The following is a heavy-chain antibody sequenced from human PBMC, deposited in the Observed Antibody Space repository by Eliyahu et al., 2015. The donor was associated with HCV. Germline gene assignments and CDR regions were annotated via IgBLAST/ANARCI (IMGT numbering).Heavy chain of an antibody. V-gene: IGHV4-39*01. CDR2: IYYTGNT. J-gene: IGHJ4*02. CDR3: AAHMGPKSF. D-gene: IGHD3-10*01. Sequence: QVQESGPGLVKPSEPLSLTXSVSGESITTNRXWWDWXRXAPGKAPEWIGSIYYTGNTYYGSSLKGRLTISLRTSENQFSLKLTSVTAADTAVYFCAAHMGPKSFWGRGILVTVSS. CDR1: GESITTNRXW.